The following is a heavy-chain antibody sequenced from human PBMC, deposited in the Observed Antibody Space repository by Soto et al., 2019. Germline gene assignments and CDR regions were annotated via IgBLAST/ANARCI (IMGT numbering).Heavy chain of an antibody. CDR1: GYTFTSYG. CDR3: GGGVVVRIGGELDS. CDR2: ISAYNANT. V-gene: IGHV1-18*01. J-gene: IGHJ5*01. Sequence: QVQLVQSGAEVKKPGASVKVSCKSSGYTFTSYGIAWVRQAPGQGLEWMGWISAYNANTNYAQSLQGRVTMTTDTSRGTAYRGWRSRRSDDTALYSGGGGVVVRIGGELDSGGQGPWVPSSP. D-gene: IGHD2-15*01.